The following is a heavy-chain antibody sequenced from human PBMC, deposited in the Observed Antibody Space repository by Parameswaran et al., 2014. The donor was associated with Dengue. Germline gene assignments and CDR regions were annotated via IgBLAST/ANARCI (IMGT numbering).Heavy chain of an antibody. V-gene: IGHV3-21*01. D-gene: IGHD3-10*01. J-gene: IGHJ4*02. Sequence: VRQAPGKGLEWVSSISSSSSYIYYADSVKGRFTISRDNAKNSLYLQMNSLRAEDTAVYYCARVPFGEPVFDYWGQGTLVTVSS. CDR3: ARVPFGEPVFDY. CDR2: ISSSSSYI.